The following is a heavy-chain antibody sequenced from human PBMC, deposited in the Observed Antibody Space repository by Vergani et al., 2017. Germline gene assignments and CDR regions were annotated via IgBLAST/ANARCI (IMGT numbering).Heavy chain of an antibody. CDR3: ARTNTAMVLYYYYYMDV. Sequence: EVQLVESGGGLVQPGGSLRLSCAASGFTFSSYSMNWVRQAPGKGLEWVSYISSSSSTIYYADSVKGRFTISRDNAKNSLYLQMNSLRAEDTAVYYCARTNTAMVLYYYYYMDVWGKGPTVTVSS. J-gene: IGHJ6*03. CDR1: GFTFSSYS. CDR2: ISSSSSTI. V-gene: IGHV3-48*01. D-gene: IGHD5-18*01.